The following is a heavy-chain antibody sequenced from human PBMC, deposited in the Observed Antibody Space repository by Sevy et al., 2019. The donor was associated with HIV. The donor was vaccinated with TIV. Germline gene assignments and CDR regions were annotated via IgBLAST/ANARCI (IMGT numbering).Heavy chain of an antibody. CDR2: ISWNSGSI. D-gene: IGHD3-22*01. J-gene: IGHJ4*02. Sequence: GGSLRLSCAASGFTFDDYAMHWVRQAPGKGLEWVSGISWNSGSIGYADSVKGRFTISRDNAKNPLYLQMNSLRAEDTALYYCAKGGSNYYDSSGYHDYWGQGTLVTVSS. V-gene: IGHV3-9*01. CDR1: GFTFDDYA. CDR3: AKGGSNYYDSSGYHDY.